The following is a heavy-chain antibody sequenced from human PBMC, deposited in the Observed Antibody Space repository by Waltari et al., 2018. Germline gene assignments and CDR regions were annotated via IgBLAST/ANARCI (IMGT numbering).Heavy chain of an antibody. D-gene: IGHD3-16*02. V-gene: IGHV4-31*03. J-gene: IGHJ4*02. Sequence: QVQLQESGPGLVKPSQTLSLTCTVSGGSISSGGYYWSWIRQHPGKGLEWIGYIDHMGSTYYNPSLKSRVTISVARSKNQFSLKLSSVTAADTAVYYCARMLTYDYVWGSYLFDYWGQGTLVTVSS. CDR3: ARMLTYDYVWGSYLFDY. CDR1: GGSISSGGYY. CDR2: IDHMGST.